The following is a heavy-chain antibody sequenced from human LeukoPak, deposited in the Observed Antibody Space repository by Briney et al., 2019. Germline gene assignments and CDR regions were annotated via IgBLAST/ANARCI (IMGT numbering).Heavy chain of an antibody. CDR2: IYTSGST. J-gene: IGHJ4*02. Sequence: SQTLSLTCTVSGGSISSGSYYWSWLRQPAGKGLEWIGRIYTSGSTNYNPSLKSRVTISVDTSKNPFSLKLSSVTAADTAVYYCARSLAYCGGDCYPYDYWGQGTLVTVSS. V-gene: IGHV4-61*02. CDR1: GGSISSGSYY. CDR3: ARSLAYCGGDCYPYDY. D-gene: IGHD2-21*01.